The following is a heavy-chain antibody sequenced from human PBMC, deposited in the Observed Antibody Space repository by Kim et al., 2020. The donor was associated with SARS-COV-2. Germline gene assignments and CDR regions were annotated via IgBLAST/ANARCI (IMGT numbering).Heavy chain of an antibody. CDR1: GYTFVNNW. Sequence: GESLKISCKGSGYTFVNNWITWVRQMPGKGLEWMGRINPSDSTTDYSPSFQGHVSISADTSTRTAYLQWSSLKASDTAMYYCLRGNVWFDPWGQGTLVTV. V-gene: IGHV5-10-1*01. D-gene: IGHD1-1*01. J-gene: IGHJ5*02. CDR3: LRGNVWFDP. CDR2: INPSDSTT.